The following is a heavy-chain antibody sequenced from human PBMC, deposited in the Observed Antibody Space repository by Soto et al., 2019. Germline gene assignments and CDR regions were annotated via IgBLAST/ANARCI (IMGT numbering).Heavy chain of an antibody. Sequence: GGAVRISGEGRGGNVSRYGMRWVRQTPGKGLEWVSAISGSGGSTYYADSVKGRFTISRDNSKNTLYLQMNSLRAEDTAVYYCTKDDASSGFPFDYSGQAPLVT. D-gene: IGHD3-22*01. J-gene: IGHJ4*02. V-gene: IGHV3-23*01. CDR1: GGNVSRYG. CDR2: ISGSGGST. CDR3: TKDDASSGFPFDY.